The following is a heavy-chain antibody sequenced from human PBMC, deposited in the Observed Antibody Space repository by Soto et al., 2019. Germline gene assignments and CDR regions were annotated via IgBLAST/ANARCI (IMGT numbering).Heavy chain of an antibody. J-gene: IGHJ3*02. CDR2: ISSSSSYI. CDR1: GFTFSSYS. D-gene: IGHD3-10*01. Sequence: GSLRLSCAASGFTFSSYSMNWVRQAPGKGLEWVSSISSSSSYIYYADSVKGRFTISRDNAKNSLYLQMNSLRAEDTAVYYCARDHGWFGEFDAFDIWGQGTMVTVSS. CDR3: ARDHGWFGEFDAFDI. V-gene: IGHV3-21*01.